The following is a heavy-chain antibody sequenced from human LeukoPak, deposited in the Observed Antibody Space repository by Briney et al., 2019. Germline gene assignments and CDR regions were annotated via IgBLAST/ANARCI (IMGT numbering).Heavy chain of an antibody. CDR3: ARAPGYCSGGSCSWFDY. D-gene: IGHD2-15*01. J-gene: IGHJ4*02. Sequence: ASVKVSCKASGCSLTSYYMHWVRQAPGQGLEWMGIINPSGGSTRYAQKFQGRVTMTRDTSTSTVYMEVSSLRSEDTAVYYCARAPGYCSGGSCSWFDYWGQGTLVTVSS. CDR1: GCSLTSYY. CDR2: INPSGGST. V-gene: IGHV1-46*01.